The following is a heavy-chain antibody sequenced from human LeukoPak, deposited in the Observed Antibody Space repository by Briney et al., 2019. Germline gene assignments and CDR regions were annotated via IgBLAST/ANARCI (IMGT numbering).Heavy chain of an antibody. CDR1: GFTFSSYS. CDR2: VSAMGSNT. J-gene: IGHJ6*02. Sequence: PGGSLRLSCAASGFTFSSYSMTWVRQAPGKGLEWVSSVSAMGSNTYYADSVKGRFTISRDNSKNTLYLQMNSLRAEDTAVYYCAKYSSSSNYYYGMDVWGQGTTITVSS. CDR3: AKYSSSSNYYYGMDV. V-gene: IGHV3-23*01. D-gene: IGHD6-6*01.